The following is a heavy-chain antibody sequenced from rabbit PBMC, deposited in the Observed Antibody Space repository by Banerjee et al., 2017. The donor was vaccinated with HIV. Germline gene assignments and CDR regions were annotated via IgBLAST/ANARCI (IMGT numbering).Heavy chain of an antibody. CDR1: GFTISSDYW. Sequence: QERLVESRGGLVQPGESLTLSCKASGFTISSDYWIDWVRQAPGKGLEWIACIYTGHGGTYYASWARGRFTISKTSSTTVTLQMTSLTAADTATYFCARDLAGVIGWNFNLWGPGTLVTVS. J-gene: IGHJ4*01. CDR3: ARDLAGVIGWNFNL. CDR2: IYTGHGGT. V-gene: IGHV1S45*01. D-gene: IGHD4-1*01.